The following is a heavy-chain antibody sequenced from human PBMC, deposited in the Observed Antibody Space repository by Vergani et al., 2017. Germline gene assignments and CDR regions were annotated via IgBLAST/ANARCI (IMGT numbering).Heavy chain of an antibody. V-gene: IGHV3-33*08. CDR3: ARDAESTGAGAFDI. D-gene: IGHD5/OR15-5a*01. CDR2: IWYDGSNK. J-gene: IGHJ3*02. CDR1: GFTFSSYG. Sequence: VQLVESGGGVVQPGRSLRLSCAASGFTFSSYGMHWVRQAPGKGLEWVAVIWYDGSNKYYADSVKGRFTISRDNSKNTLYLQMNSLRAEDTAVYYCARDAESTGAGAFDIWGQGTMVTVSS.